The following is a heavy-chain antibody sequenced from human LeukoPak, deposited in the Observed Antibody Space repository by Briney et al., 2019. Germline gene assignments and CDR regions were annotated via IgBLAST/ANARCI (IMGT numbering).Heavy chain of an antibody. CDR2: ISGSGGST. Sequence: PGGSLRLSCAASGFTFSSYAMSWVRQAPGKGLEWVSAISGSGGSTYYADSVKGRFTISRDNSKNTLYLQMNSLRAEDTAVYYCAKGLQLRFLEWLPFDYWGQGTLVIVSS. D-gene: IGHD3-3*01. V-gene: IGHV3-23*01. CDR1: GFTFSSYA. J-gene: IGHJ4*02. CDR3: AKGLQLRFLEWLPFDY.